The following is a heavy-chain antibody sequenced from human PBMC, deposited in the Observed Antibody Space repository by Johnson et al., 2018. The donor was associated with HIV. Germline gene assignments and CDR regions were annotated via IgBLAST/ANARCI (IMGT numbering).Heavy chain of an antibody. J-gene: IGHJ3*02. CDR3: ASVYYDILTGYYDDAFDM. CDR2: ISYDGSNK. Sequence: QVQLVESGGGVVQPGRSLRLSCAASGFTFSSYAMHWVRQAPGKGLEWVAVISYDGSNKYYADSVKGRFTISRDNSKNTLYLQMNSLRAEDTALYYCASVYYDILTGYYDDAFDMWGQGTMVTVSS. V-gene: IGHV3-30*04. CDR1: GFTFSSYA. D-gene: IGHD3-9*01.